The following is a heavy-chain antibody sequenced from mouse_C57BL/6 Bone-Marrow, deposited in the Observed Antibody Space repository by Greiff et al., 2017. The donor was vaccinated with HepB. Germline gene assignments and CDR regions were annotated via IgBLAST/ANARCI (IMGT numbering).Heavy chain of an antibody. D-gene: IGHD2-4*01. CDR2: IYPRSGNT. Sequence: QVQLQQSGAELARPGASVKLSCKASGYTFTSYGISWVKQRTGQGLEWIGEIYPRSGNTYYNEKFKGKATLTADKSSSTAYMELRSLTSEDSAVYFCARGGDYDGNGAMDYWGQGTSVTVSS. J-gene: IGHJ4*01. CDR1: GYTFTSYG. V-gene: IGHV1-81*01. CDR3: ARGGDYDGNGAMDY.